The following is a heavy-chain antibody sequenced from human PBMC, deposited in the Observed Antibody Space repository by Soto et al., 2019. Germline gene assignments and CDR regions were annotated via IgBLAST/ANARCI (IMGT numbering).Heavy chain of an antibody. J-gene: IGHJ4*02. V-gene: IGHV1-69*13. CDR1: GGTFSSYA. Sequence: SVKVSCKASGGTFSSYAISWVRQAPGQGLEWMGGIIPIFGTANYAQKFQGRVTITADESTSTAYMELSSLRSEDTAVYYCARNSYYYDSSGYSPDYWGQGTLVTVSS. CDR2: IIPIFGTA. D-gene: IGHD3-22*01. CDR3: ARNSYYYDSSGYSPDY.